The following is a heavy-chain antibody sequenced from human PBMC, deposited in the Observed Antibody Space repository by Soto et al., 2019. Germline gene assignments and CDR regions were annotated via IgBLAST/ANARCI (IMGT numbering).Heavy chain of an antibody. CDR1: GYTFTGYY. V-gene: IGHV1-2*04. D-gene: IGHD2-2*01. Sequence: GASVKVSCKASGYTFTGYYMHWVRQAPGQGLEWMGWINPISGGTNYAQKFQGWVTMTRDTSISTAYMELSRLRSDDTAVYYCARAKDIVVVPAAMSLDYWGQGTLVTVSS. CDR2: INPISGGT. J-gene: IGHJ4*02. CDR3: ARAKDIVVVPAAMSLDY.